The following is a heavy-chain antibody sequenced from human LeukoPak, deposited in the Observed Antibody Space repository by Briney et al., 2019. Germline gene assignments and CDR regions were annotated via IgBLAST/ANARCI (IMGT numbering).Heavy chain of an antibody. CDR3: ARAHSGYDYNY. V-gene: IGHV1-2*06. Sequence: ASVKVSCKASGGTFSSYTISWVRQAPGQGLEWMGRINPNSGGTNYAQNFQARVTMTSDTSISTAYMELSRLTSDDTAVYYCARAHSGYDYNYWGQGTLVTVSS. CDR2: INPNSGGT. J-gene: IGHJ4*02. CDR1: GGTFSSYT. D-gene: IGHD5-12*01.